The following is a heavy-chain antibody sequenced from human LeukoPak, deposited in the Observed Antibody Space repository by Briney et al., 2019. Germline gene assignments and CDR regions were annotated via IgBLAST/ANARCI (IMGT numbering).Heavy chain of an antibody. CDR2: ISSSSSYI. Sequence: KPGGSLRLSCAASGFTFSSYSMNWVRQAPGKGLEWVSSISSSSSYIYYADSVKGRFTISRDNAKNSLYLQMNSLRAEDTAVYYCARERGGGKYSSSWPFDYWGQGTLVTVSS. J-gene: IGHJ4*02. CDR3: ARERGGGKYSSSWPFDY. D-gene: IGHD6-13*01. V-gene: IGHV3-21*01. CDR1: GFTFSSYS.